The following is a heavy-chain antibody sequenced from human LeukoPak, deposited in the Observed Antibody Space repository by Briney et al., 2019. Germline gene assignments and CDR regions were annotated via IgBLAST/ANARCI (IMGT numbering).Heavy chain of an antibody. D-gene: IGHD3-10*01. CDR3: ARAKDYYGSGSYYNRYYYYYMDV. CDR1: GDSISSSTYY. J-gene: IGHJ6*03. V-gene: IGHV4-39*07. CDR2: ISHSGST. Sequence: PSETLSLTCNVSGDSISSSTYYWGWIRQPPRKGLEWIGSISHSGSTYYNSSLKSRVTISLDTSKNQFSLKLSSVTAADTAVYYCARAKDYYGSGSYYNRYYYYYMDVWGKGTTVTVSS.